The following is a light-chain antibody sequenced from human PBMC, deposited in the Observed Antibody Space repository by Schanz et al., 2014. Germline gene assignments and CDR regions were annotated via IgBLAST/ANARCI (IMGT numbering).Light chain of an antibody. Sequence: EIVMTQSPATLSVSPGERATLSCRASQSVSSNLAWYQQKPGQAPRLLIYGASSRATGIPDRFSGSGSGTDFTLTISRLEPEDFAVYYCQQYGSSPGAFGQGTKVEIK. CDR3: QQYGSSPGA. CDR1: QSVSSN. J-gene: IGKJ1*01. V-gene: IGKV3-20*01. CDR2: GAS.